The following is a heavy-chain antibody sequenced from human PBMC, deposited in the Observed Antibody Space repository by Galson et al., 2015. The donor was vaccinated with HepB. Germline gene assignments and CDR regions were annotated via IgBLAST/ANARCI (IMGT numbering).Heavy chain of an antibody. CDR3: TTDKWGKVGILDY. CDR1: GFTFSYAW. CDR2: IKSKTDGGTI. D-gene: IGHD1-26*01. J-gene: IGHJ4*02. Sequence: SLRLSCAASGFTFSYAWVNWVRQAPGKGLEWVGRIKSKTDGGTIDYAAPVKGRFTISRDDSKNTLYLQMNSLKTEDTAVYYCTTDKWGKVGILDYWGQGTLVTVSS. V-gene: IGHV3-15*07.